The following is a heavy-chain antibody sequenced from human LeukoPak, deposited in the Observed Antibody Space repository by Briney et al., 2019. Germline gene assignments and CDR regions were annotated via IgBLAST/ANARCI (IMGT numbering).Heavy chain of an antibody. J-gene: IGHJ4*02. CDR2: ISPYNDNT. CDR3: ARHFYGSGTYYHFDY. Sequence: ASVKVSCKASGYSFPSYGISWVRQAPGQGPEWMGWISPYNDNTNYAQKLQGRATLTTDTSTSTAYTELRSLRSDDTAVHYCARHFYGSGTYYHFDYWGQGTLVTVSS. V-gene: IGHV1-18*01. D-gene: IGHD3-10*01. CDR1: GYSFPSYG.